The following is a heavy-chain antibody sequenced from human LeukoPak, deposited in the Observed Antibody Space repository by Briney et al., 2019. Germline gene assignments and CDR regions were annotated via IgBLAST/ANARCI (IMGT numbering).Heavy chain of an antibody. CDR2: IYHTGNT. D-gene: IGHD3-10*01. V-gene: IGHV4-38-2*01. Sequence: SETLSLTCAVSGYSISSGFYWGWIRQPPGQGLEWIGSIYHTGNTYYNPSLKSRVILSVDTSKNQFSLNLNSVTAADTAVYSCASHSGSGDIKDAIDICGQGTVVTVSS. CDR3: ASHSGSGDIKDAIDI. J-gene: IGHJ3*02. CDR1: GYSISSGFY.